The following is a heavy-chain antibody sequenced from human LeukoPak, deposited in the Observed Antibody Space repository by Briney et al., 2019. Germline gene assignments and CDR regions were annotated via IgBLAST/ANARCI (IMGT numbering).Heavy chain of an antibody. CDR3: AGELGGIIGGMDV. Sequence: SETLSLTCTVSGGPNSSYHWSWIRQPPGKGLEWIRCIHYSGSTNHNPSLKSRVSIAVGTAQQQFSLKVSPVHAAGPALYFCAGELGGIIGGMDVWGQGTTVTVSS. CDR2: IHYSGST. J-gene: IGHJ6*02. CDR1: GGPNSSYH. V-gene: IGHV4-59*01. D-gene: IGHD3-10*01.